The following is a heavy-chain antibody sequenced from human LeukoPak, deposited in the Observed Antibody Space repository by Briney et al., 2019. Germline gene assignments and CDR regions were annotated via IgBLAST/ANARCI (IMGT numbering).Heavy chain of an antibody. CDR3: ARDGGGKGYYYMDV. CDR1: GGSISSYY. CDR2: IYYSGST. V-gene: IGHV4-59*12. J-gene: IGHJ6*03. Sequence: SETLSLTCTVSGGSISSYYWSWIRQPPGKGLEWIGYIYYSGSTNYNPSLKSRVTISVDTSKNQFSLKLSSVTAADTAVYYCARDGGGKGYYYMDVWGKGTTVTVSS. D-gene: IGHD4-23*01.